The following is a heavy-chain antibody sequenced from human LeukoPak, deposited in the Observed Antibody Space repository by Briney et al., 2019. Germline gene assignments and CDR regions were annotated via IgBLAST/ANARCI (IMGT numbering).Heavy chain of an antibody. Sequence: EASVKVSSKASGGTFSSYAISWVRQAPGQGLEWMGGIIPIFGTANYAQKFQGRVTITADESTSTAYMELSSLRSEDTAVYYCAWGIAAAAFFGYGMDVWGQGTTVTVSS. D-gene: IGHD6-13*01. CDR2: IIPIFGTA. CDR3: AWGIAAAAFFGYGMDV. V-gene: IGHV1-69*13. J-gene: IGHJ6*02. CDR1: GGTFSSYA.